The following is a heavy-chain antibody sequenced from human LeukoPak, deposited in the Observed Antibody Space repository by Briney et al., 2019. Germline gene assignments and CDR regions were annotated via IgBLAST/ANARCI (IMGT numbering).Heavy chain of an antibody. V-gene: IGHV3-23*01. Sequence: GVSLRLSCAASGFTFSSYAMSWVRQAPGKGLEWVSAISGSGGSTYYADSVKGRFTISRDNSKNTLYLQMNSLRAEDTAVYYCAKDKHYYGSGSYGPFDYWGQGTLVTVSS. D-gene: IGHD3-10*01. CDR1: GFTFSSYA. CDR2: ISGSGGST. J-gene: IGHJ4*02. CDR3: AKDKHYYGSGSYGPFDY.